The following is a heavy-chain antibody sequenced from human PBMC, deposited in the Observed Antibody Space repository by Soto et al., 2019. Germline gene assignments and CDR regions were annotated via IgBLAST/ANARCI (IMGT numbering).Heavy chain of an antibody. V-gene: IGHV5-51*01. D-gene: IGHD2-2*01. CDR3: ARHRSLAFGQDAVPNVDY. CDR1: GYSFTSYW. CDR2: IYPGDSDT. J-gene: IGHJ4*02. Sequence: EVQLVQSGAEVKKPGESLKISCKGSGYSFTSYWIGWVRQMPGKGLEWMGIIYPGDSDTRYSPSFQGQVTISADKSISTAYLQWSSLKASDTAMYYCARHRSLAFGQDAVPNVDYWGQGTLVTVSS.